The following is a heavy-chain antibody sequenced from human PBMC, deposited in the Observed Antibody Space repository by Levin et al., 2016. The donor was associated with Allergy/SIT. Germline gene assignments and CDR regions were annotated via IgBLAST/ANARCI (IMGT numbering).Heavy chain of an antibody. CDR3: AKAVRPLTVPTTVADN. Sequence: GESLKISCAASGFTFDDYTMHWVRQVPGKSLEWVSLISWDGGSTYYADSVKGRFTISRDNSKNSLYLQMNSLRTEDNALYYCAKAVRPLTVPTTVADNWGQGTLVTVSS. CDR2: ISWDGGST. J-gene: IGHJ4*02. V-gene: IGHV3-43*01. CDR1: GFTFDDYT. D-gene: IGHD2-15*01.